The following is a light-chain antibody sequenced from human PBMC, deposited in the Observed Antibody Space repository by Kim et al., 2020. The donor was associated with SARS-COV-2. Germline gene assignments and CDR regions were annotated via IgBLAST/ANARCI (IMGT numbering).Light chain of an antibody. CDR2: GAS. CDR3: KQYASSPFT. Sequence: LSAGEGATLSCRASQSVSSTYLAWYQQKPGQAPRLLIYGASSRATGIPDRFRGSGFGTDFSLTISRLEPEDFAVYYCKQYASSPFTFGGGTKLEIK. CDR1: QSVSSTY. J-gene: IGKJ4*01. V-gene: IGKV3-20*01.